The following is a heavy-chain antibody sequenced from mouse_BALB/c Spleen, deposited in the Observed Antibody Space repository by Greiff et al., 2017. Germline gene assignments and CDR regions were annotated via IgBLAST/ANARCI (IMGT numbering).Heavy chain of an antibody. Sequence: VKLMESGAELVKPGASVKLSCKASGYTFTSYYMYWVKQRPGQGLEWIGEINPSNGGTNFNEKFKSKATLTVDKSSSTAYMQLSSLTSEDSAVYYCTRVGDYWGQGTSVTVSS. CDR2: INPSNGGT. J-gene: IGHJ4*01. CDR3: TRVGDY. CDR1: GYTFTSYY. V-gene: IGHV1S81*02.